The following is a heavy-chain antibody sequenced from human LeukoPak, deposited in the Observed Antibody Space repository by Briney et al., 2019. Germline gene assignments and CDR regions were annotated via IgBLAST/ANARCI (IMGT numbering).Heavy chain of an antibody. CDR2: IRYDGTNK. V-gene: IGHV3-30*02. D-gene: IGHD6-13*01. CDR3: ASDPGRYSSSWPFDY. Sequence: GGSLRLSCAASGFTFSSYGMHWVRQAPGKGLQWVAFIRYDGTNKYYADSVKGRFTISRDNSKNTLYLQMNSLRAEDTAVYYCASDPGRYSSSWPFDYWGQGTLVTVSS. CDR1: GFTFSSYG. J-gene: IGHJ4*02.